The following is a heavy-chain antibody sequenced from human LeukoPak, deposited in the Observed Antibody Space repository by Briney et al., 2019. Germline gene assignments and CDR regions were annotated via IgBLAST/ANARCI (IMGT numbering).Heavy chain of an antibody. CDR1: GFSGTNNY. J-gene: IGHJ4*02. CDR2: FYVGGAT. CDR3: ARGDGYNFFDY. Sequence: PGGSLRLSCAVSGFSGTNNYMSWVRQAPGKGLEWVSVFYVGGATYYADSVKGRFTISRDNSENTLYLQTKSLRAEDTAVYYCARGDGYNFFDYWGQGTLVTVSS. D-gene: IGHD5-24*01. V-gene: IGHV3-53*01.